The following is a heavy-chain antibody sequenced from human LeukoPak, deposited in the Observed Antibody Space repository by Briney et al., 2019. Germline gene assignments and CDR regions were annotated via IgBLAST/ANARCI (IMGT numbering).Heavy chain of an antibody. V-gene: IGHV4-59*01. CDR1: GGSISSYY. CDR2: IYYSGST. J-gene: IGHJ4*02. Sequence: SETLSLTCTVSGGSISSYYWSWIRQPPGKGLEWIGYIYYSGSTNYNPSLKSRVTISVDTSKNQFSLKLSSVTAADTAVYYCARVGGGRGYSYGAIDYWGQGTLVTVSS. CDR3: ARVGGGRGYSYGAIDY. D-gene: IGHD5-18*01.